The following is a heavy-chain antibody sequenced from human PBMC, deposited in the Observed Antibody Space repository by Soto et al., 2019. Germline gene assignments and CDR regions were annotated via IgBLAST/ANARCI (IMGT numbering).Heavy chain of an antibody. V-gene: IGHV3-74*01. CDR2: INRDGSST. Sequence: PGGSLRLSCAAFGFTFSSNWMHWVRQVPGKGLAWVSRINRDGSSTNYADSVKGRFTISRDNAKNTLYLQMNSLRAEDTAVYYCGREGQELVPVHVDYWGQGTLVTSPQ. J-gene: IGHJ4*02. CDR3: GREGQELVPVHVDY. CDR1: GFTFSSNW. D-gene: IGHD6-13*01.